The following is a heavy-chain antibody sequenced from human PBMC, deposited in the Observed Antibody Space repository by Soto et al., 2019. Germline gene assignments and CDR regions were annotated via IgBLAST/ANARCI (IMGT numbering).Heavy chain of an antibody. J-gene: IGHJ6*03. CDR2: VYYSGST. D-gene: IGHD4-17*01. Sequence: PSETLSLTCPVSGGSISSSSYYWGWIRQPPGKGLEWIGSVYYSGSTYYNPSLKSRVTISVDTSKNQFSLKLSSVTAADTAVYYCARRNGDPSYYYYYYYMDVWGKGTTVTVSS. CDR1: GGSISSSSYY. CDR3: ARRNGDPSYYYYYYYMDV. V-gene: IGHV4-39*01.